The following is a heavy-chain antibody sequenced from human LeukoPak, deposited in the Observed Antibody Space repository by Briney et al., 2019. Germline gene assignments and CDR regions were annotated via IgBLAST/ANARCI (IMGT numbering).Heavy chain of an antibody. V-gene: IGHV3-9*01. Sequence: GRSLRLSCAASGFTFADYAMHWVRQAPGKGLGWVSGISWNSGSIGYADSVKGRFTISRDNAKNSLYLQMNSLRAEDTAVYYCAKEGGDYAFDIWGQGTMVTVSS. J-gene: IGHJ3*02. CDR2: ISWNSGSI. CDR3: AKEGGDYAFDI. CDR1: GFTFADYA. D-gene: IGHD2-21*01.